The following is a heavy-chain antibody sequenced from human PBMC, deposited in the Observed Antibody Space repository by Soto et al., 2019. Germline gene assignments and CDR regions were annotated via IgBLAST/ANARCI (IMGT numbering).Heavy chain of an antibody. J-gene: IGHJ4*02. D-gene: IGHD3-10*01. V-gene: IGHV3-23*01. CDR2: ISGGGDTT. CDR1: GFTFNNYA. CDR3: AKGRGGSGSLTPRVDF. Sequence: EVQLLESGGGLVQPGGSLRLSCAASGFTFNNYAMTWVRQAPGKGLEWVSAISGGGDTTSYADSVKGRFTVSRDVSKNTRYLQMSSLRAEDTALYYCAKGRGGSGSLTPRVDFWGQGTLVTVSS.